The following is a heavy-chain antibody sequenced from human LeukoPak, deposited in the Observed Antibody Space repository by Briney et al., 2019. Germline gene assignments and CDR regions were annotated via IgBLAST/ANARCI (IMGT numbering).Heavy chain of an antibody. Sequence: SETLSLTCTVSGGSISSSSYYWGWIRQPPGKGLEWIGSIYYSGSTYYNPSLKSRVTISVDTSKNRFSLKLSSVTAADTAVYYCARGTGYSYGNDAFDIWGQGTMVTVSS. CDR2: IYYSGST. J-gene: IGHJ3*02. CDR1: GGSISSSSYY. CDR3: ARGTGYSYGNDAFDI. V-gene: IGHV4-39*07. D-gene: IGHD5-18*01.